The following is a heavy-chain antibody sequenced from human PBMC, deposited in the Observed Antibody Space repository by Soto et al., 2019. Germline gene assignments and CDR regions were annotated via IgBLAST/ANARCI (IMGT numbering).Heavy chain of an antibody. V-gene: IGHV4-34*01. Sequence: PSETLSLTCAVYGGSFSGYYWSWIRQPPGKGLEWIGEINHSGSTNYNPSLKSRVTISVDTSKNQFSLKLSSVTAADTAAYYCARDTRVLFSAGGEYYFDYWGQGTLVTVSS. CDR1: GGSFSGYY. CDR3: ARDTRVLFSAGGEYYFDY. D-gene: IGHD2-21*01. CDR2: INHSGST. J-gene: IGHJ4*02.